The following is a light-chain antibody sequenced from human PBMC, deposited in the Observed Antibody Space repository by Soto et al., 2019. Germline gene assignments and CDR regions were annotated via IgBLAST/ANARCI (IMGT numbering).Light chain of an antibody. CDR3: QHYTNWPLT. CDR2: GPS. J-gene: IGKJ4*01. V-gene: IGKV3-15*01. CDR1: QSVGSS. Sequence: IVMTQSPATLSLSPGARATLSCRASQSVGSSLAWYQQKPGQAPRLPIFGPSTRASGFPARFSGSGSGTEFTLTISSLQSEDFAVYYCQHYTNWPLTFGGGTKVEIK.